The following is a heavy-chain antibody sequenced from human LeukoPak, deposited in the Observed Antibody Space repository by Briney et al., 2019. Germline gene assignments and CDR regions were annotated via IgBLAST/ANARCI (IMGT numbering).Heavy chain of an antibody. J-gene: IGHJ4*02. D-gene: IGHD3-16*01. CDR2: MNEDGSDK. CDR1: GFTFSSYW. Sequence: GGSLRLSCAASGFTFSSYWMSWVRQAPGKGREGVANMNEDGSDKYYVDSVKGRFTISRDSAKNSLYLQMNSLRAEDTAVYYCARVCYYVSSDSWGQGTLVTVSS. V-gene: IGHV3-7*04. CDR3: ARVCYYVSSDS.